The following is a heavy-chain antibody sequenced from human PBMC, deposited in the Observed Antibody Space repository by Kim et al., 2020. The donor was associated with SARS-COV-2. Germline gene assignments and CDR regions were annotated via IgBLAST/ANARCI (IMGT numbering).Heavy chain of an antibody. CDR3: ARYSHRLAAAGRFFDY. CDR1: GGSFSGYY. V-gene: IGHV4-34*01. D-gene: IGHD6-13*01. Sequence: SETLSLTCAVYGGSFSGYYWSWIRQPPGKGLEWIGEINHSGSTNYNPSLKSRVTISVDTSKNQFSLKLSSVTAADTAVYYCARYSHRLAAAGRFFDYWGQGTLVTVSS. CDR2: INHSGST. J-gene: IGHJ4*02.